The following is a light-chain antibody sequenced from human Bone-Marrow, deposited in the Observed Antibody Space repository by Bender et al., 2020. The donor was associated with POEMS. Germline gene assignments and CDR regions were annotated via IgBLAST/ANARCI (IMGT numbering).Light chain of an antibody. V-gene: IGLV3-25*02. J-gene: IGLJ2*01. CDR3: QSTDISGAFVI. CDR1: ILAVKN. CDR2: RDT. Sequence: SSELTQPSSVSVSPGQTATITCSGGILAVKNARWLQQKPGQAPVVVLFRDTERPSGIPERISGSRSGTTVTLTIAGVQADDEADYYCQSTDISGAFVIFGGGTRLTVL.